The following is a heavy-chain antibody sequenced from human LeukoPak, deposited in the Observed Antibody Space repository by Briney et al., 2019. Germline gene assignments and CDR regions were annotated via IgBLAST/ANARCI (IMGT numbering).Heavy chain of an antibody. CDR3: AKDSSGSYYVSAFDI. V-gene: IGHV3-9*03. J-gene: IGHJ3*02. CDR1: GFTFDDYA. Sequence: PGRSLRLSCAASGFTFDDYAMHWVRQAPGKGLEWVSGINWNSGRIGYADSVKGRFTISRDNGKNSLYLQMKSLRAEDMALYYCAKDSSGSYYVSAFDIWGQGTMVTVSS. D-gene: IGHD1-26*01. CDR2: INWNSGRI.